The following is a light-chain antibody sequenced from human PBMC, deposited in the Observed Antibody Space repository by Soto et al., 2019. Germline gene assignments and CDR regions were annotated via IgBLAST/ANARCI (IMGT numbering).Light chain of an antibody. CDR3: QQYGASPIT. Sequence: EIVLTQSPGTLSLSPGERATLSCRASQSVGSSYLAWYQQKPGQAPRLLIYGVSSRAGGIPDRLSGSGSGTDFTLTITRLEPEDSAVYYCQQYGASPITFGQGTRLEIK. CDR2: GVS. J-gene: IGKJ5*01. V-gene: IGKV3-20*01. CDR1: QSVGSSY.